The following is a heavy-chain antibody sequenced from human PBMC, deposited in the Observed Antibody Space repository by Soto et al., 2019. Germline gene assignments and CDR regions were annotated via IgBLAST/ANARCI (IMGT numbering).Heavy chain of an antibody. CDR1: GYTFTSYG. V-gene: IGHV1-18*01. CDR3: ARDLAYSYCGGDCAIFDY. D-gene: IGHD2-21*01. J-gene: IGHJ4*02. CDR2: ISAYNGNT. Sequence: ASVKVSCKASGYTFTSYGISWVRQAPGQGLEWMGWISAYNGNTNYAQKLQGRVTMTTDTSTSTAYMELRSLRSDDTAVYYCARDLAYSYCGGDCAIFDYWGQGTLVTVSS.